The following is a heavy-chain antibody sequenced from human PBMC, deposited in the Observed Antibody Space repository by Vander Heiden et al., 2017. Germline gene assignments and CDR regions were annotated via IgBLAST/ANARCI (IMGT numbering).Heavy chain of an antibody. CDR2: ISGSGGRT. CDR3: AKEKWSGYYIGWFDP. J-gene: IGHJ5*02. CDR1: GFTFSSYA. D-gene: IGHD3-3*01. Sequence: EVQLLESGGGLVQPGGSLRLSCAASGFTFSSYAMSWVRQAPGKGLEWVAAISGSGGRTYYADSVKGRFTISRDNSKNTLYLQMNSLRAEDTAVYYCAKEKWSGYYIGWFDPWGQGTLVTVSS. V-gene: IGHV3-23*01.